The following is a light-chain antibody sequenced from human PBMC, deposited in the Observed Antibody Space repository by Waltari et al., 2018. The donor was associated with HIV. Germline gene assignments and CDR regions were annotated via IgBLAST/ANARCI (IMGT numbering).Light chain of an antibody. V-gene: IGLV1-40*01. CDR1: GSNIGAGYS. CDR2: LNQ. J-gene: IGLJ2*01. CDR3: QSHDSSLSGASV. Sequence: SVLTPPPSVSPAPALTITISCTGHGSNIGAGYSLHWYQHAPESTPKPLIILNQNRPAAGPARCSGSRSGSSASLAIAGLRPEDEADYFCQSHDSSLSGASVFGGGTKVTVL.